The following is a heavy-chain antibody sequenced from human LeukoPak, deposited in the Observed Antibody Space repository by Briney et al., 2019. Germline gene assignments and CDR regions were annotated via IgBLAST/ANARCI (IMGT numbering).Heavy chain of an antibody. CDR1: GFTFSSYS. V-gene: IGHV3-7*01. Sequence: GGSLRLSCAASGFTFSSYSMSWVRQAPGKGLEWVANIKKDGSERYYVDSVKGRFTISRDNAKNSLYLQMNSLRAEDTAVYYCARVGAQYCSGGSCYIDYWGQGTLVTVSS. CDR2: IKKDGSER. D-gene: IGHD2-15*01. CDR3: ARVGAQYCSGGSCYIDY. J-gene: IGHJ4*02.